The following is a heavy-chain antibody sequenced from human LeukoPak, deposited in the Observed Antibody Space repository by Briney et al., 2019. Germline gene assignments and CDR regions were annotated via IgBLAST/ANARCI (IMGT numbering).Heavy chain of an antibody. D-gene: IGHD3-16*02. Sequence: ASAKVSCKVSGYTLTELSMHWVRQAPGKGLEWMGGFDPEDGETVYAQRFQGGVTMTEDTSTDTAYMELSSLRSEDTAVYYCATGSLRLGEFSLGYWGQGTLVTVSS. CDR3: ATGSLRLGEFSLGY. V-gene: IGHV1-24*01. CDR2: FDPEDGET. CDR1: GYTLTELS. J-gene: IGHJ4*02.